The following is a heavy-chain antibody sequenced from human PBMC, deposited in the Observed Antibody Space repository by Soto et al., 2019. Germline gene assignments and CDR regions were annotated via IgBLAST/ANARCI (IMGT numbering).Heavy chain of an antibody. D-gene: IGHD6-13*01. V-gene: IGHV4-30-4*08. CDR2: IFHSGST. J-gene: IGHJ4*02. CDR1: GGSISSGDYY. CDR3: ASTLSAAGLADY. Sequence: SETLSLTCTVSGGSISSGDYYWSWIRQPPGKGLEWIGYIFHSGSTYYNPSLKSRVTISVDTSKNQFSLRLSSVTAADTAVYYCASTLSAAGLADYWGQGTLVTVSS.